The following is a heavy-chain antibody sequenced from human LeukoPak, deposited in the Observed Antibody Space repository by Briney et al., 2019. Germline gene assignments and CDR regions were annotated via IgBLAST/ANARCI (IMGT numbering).Heavy chain of an antibody. CDR2: LSPNSGQT. J-gene: IGHJ4*02. CDR3: TRGNGVAGDY. Sequence: ASVKVSCKASGYTFTSYDINWVRQATGQGLEWMGWLSPNSGQTAYAQKFQGRVTMTRDISISTFYMELSSLTSEDTAVYYCTRGNGVAGDYWGQGTVVSVSS. D-gene: IGHD6-19*01. CDR1: GYTFTSYD. V-gene: IGHV1-8*01.